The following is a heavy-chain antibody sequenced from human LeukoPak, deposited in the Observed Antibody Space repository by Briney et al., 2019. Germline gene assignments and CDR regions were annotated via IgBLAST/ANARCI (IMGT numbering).Heavy chain of an antibody. CDR2: IDPSDSYT. CDR3: ARARNIYSSDWYRPFDY. D-gene: IGHD6-19*01. V-gene: IGHV5-10-1*01. J-gene: IGHJ4*02. CDR1: GYSFTSYW. Sequence: GESLKISCKGSGYSFTSYWITWVRQMPGKGLEWMGRIDPSDSYTEYSPSFQGHVTISADKSINTAYLQWSSLKASDIAMYYCARARNIYSSDWYRPFDYWGQGTLVTVSS.